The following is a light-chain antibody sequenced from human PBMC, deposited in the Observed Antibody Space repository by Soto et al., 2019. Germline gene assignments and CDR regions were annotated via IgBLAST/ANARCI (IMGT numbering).Light chain of an antibody. CDR1: QSVNSYY. V-gene: IGKV3-20*01. J-gene: IGKJ5*01. CDR3: QHHGHSPPIT. Sequence: EIVLTQSPGTLSLSPGERATLSCRTSQSVNSYYLAWYQQRPGQAPRLLIYGASTRETGVPDRFSGSGSGTDSTLTICSLEPEDFAMYYCQHHGHSPPITFGRGTRLDMK. CDR2: GAS.